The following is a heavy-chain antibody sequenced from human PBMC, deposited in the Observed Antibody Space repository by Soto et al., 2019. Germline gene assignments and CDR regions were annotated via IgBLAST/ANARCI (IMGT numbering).Heavy chain of an antibody. CDR1: GFTFTSYD. V-gene: IGHV3-23*01. Sequence: PGGSLRLSCAASGFTFTSYDMSWVRQVPGKGLEWVSAISGGGGSTYYADSVRGRLTISRDNSKNMLFLQMSSLRTEDTAVYYCAGGQYYFDYCGQGTRVTVSS. CDR3: AGGQYYFDY. D-gene: IGHD2-15*01. J-gene: IGHJ4*02. CDR2: ISGGGGST.